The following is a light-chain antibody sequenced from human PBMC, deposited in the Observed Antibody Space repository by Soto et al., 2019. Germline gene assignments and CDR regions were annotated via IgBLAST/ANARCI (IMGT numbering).Light chain of an antibody. Sequence: IVLTQSPGTLSLSPGERATLSCRASQSVSSNLAWYQQKPGQAPRLLIYGASTRATGIPARFSGSGSGTDFTLTISRLEPEDFAVYYCLQHGYSPTFGQGTRLEIK. CDR3: LQHGYSPT. CDR1: QSVSSN. J-gene: IGKJ5*01. V-gene: IGKV3-20*01. CDR2: GAS.